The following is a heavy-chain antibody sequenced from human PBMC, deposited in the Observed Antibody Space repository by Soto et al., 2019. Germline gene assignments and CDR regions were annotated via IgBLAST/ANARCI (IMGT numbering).Heavy chain of an antibody. D-gene: IGHD3-3*01. CDR1: GGSISSSNW. CDR3: ARELPTYYDFWSGPRLYGMDV. V-gene: IGHV4-4*02. J-gene: IGHJ6*02. Sequence: TSETLSLTCAVSGGSISSSNWWSWVRQPPGKGLEWIGEIYHSGSTNYNPSLKSRVTISVDKFKNQFSLKLSSVTAADTAVYYCARELPTYYDFWSGPRLYGMDVWGQGTTVTVSS. CDR2: IYHSGST.